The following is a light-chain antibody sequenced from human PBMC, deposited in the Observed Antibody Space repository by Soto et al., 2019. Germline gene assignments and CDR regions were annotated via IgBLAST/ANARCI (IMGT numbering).Light chain of an antibody. CDR2: GSS. J-gene: IGKJ2*01. CDR3: QQYGSSPPYT. CDR1: QRVSGSY. V-gene: IGKV3-20*01. Sequence: EIVLTQSPGTLSLSPGERATLSCRASQRVSGSYLAWYQQKPGQSPRLLIYGSSDRATGIPDRFSGSGSGTDFTLTISRVEPEDFAVYYCQQYGSSPPYTFGQGTKLEIK.